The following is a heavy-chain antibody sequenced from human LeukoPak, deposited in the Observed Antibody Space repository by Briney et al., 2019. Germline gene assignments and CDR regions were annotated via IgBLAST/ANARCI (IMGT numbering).Heavy chain of an antibody. V-gene: IGHV4-34*01. CDR3: ASPYIVRGVIWEDY. CDR2: IYYSGST. J-gene: IGHJ4*02. D-gene: IGHD3-10*01. Sequence: SETLSLTCAVYGGSFSGYYWSWIRQPPGKGLEWIGSIYYSGSTYYNPSLKSRVIISVDTSQNQFSLKLSSVTAADTAVYYCASPYIVRGVIWEDYWGQGTLVPVSS. CDR1: GGSFSGYY.